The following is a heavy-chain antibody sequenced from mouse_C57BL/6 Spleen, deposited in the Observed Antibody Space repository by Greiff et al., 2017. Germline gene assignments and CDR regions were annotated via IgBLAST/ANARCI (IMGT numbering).Heavy chain of an antibody. V-gene: IGHV1-81*01. J-gene: IGHJ2*01. CDR1: GYTFTSSG. Sequence: QVQLQQSGAELARPGASVKLSCKASGYTFTSSGISWVKQRTGQGLEWIGEIYPRSGNTYYNEKFKGKATLTADKSSSTAYMELRSLTSEDSAVYFCANYGNSYYFDYWGQGTTLTVSS. D-gene: IGHD2-1*01. CDR2: IYPRSGNT. CDR3: ANYGNSYYFDY.